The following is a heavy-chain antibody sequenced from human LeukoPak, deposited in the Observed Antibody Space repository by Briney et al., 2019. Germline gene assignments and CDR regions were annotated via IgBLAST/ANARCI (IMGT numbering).Heavy chain of an antibody. D-gene: IGHD1-1*01. CDR1: GYTFTDHF. Sequence: ASVKVSCKSSGYTFTDHFIHGVRQAPGQGLEWVGEINPYNGYTKYVWRLQGRVTMTRDTSISTAFMEVSRLTSDDTAVYYCARDYSLNDFDYWGQGTLVTVAS. V-gene: IGHV1-2*02. CDR2: INPYNGYT. J-gene: IGHJ4*02. CDR3: ARDYSLNDFDY.